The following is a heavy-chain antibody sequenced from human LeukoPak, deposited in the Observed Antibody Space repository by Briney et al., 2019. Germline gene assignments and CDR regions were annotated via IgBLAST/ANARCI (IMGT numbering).Heavy chain of an antibody. CDR1: GFTFSSYA. V-gene: IGHV3-23*01. CDR3: ARAYSSMYYMDV. CDR2: ISGSGGST. J-gene: IGHJ6*03. D-gene: IGHD2-15*01. Sequence: GGSLRLSCAASGFTFSSYAMSWVRQAPGKGLEWVSAISGSGGSTYYADSVKGRFTISRDNSKNTLYLQMNSLRAEDTAVYYCARAYSSMYYMDVWGKGTTVTVSS.